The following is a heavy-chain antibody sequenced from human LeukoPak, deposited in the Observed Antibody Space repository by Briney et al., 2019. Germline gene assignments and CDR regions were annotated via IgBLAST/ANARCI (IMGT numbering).Heavy chain of an antibody. Sequence: GGSLRLSCAASGFTFSSYSMDWVRQAPGRGLEWVSSISSSSNYIYYADSVKGRFTISRDNSKNTLYLQMNSLRAEDTAVYYCAKNSGIDIDIWGQGTMVTVSS. D-gene: IGHD3-10*01. CDR1: GFTFSSYS. CDR3: AKNSGIDIDI. CDR2: ISSSSNYI. J-gene: IGHJ3*02. V-gene: IGHV3-21*01.